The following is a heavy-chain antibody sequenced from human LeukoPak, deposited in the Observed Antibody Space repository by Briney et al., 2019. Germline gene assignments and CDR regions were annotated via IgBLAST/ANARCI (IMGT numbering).Heavy chain of an antibody. CDR2: IKEDGSEK. CDR1: GFTLSGYW. J-gene: IGHJ4*02. V-gene: IGHV3-7*01. D-gene: IGHD6-25*01. Sequence: GGSLRLSCAASGFTLSGYWMTWVRQAPGKGLEWGATIKEDGSEKYYVDSVKGRFTISRDNAKNSLYLQMNSLRAEDTAVYYCARQRIFSYWGQGTLVTVSS. CDR3: ARQRIFSY.